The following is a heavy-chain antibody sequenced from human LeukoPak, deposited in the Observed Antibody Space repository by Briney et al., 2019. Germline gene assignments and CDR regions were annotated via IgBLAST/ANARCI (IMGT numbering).Heavy chain of an antibody. CDR1: GFTFSSYS. J-gene: IGHJ4*02. CDR3: AMSIAAAGSPCFDY. D-gene: IGHD6-13*01. V-gene: IGHV3-21*01. Sequence: GGSLRLSCAASGFTFSSYSMTWVRQAPGKGLEWVSSISSSSSYIYYADSVKGRFTISRDNAKNSLYLQMNSLRAEDTAVYYCAMSIAAAGSPCFDYWGQGTLVTVSS. CDR2: ISSSSSYI.